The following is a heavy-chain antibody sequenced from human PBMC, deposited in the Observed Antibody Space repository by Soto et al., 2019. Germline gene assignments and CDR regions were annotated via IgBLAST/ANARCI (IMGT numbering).Heavy chain of an antibody. V-gene: IGHV4-31*03. CDR3: ARWFYDSSGYYQSAIDY. J-gene: IGHJ4*02. CDR1: GGSISSGGYY. D-gene: IGHD3-22*01. CDR2: IYYSGST. Sequence: QVQLQESGPGLVKPSQTLSLTCTVSGGSISSGGYYWSWIRQHPGKGLEWIGYIYYSGSTYYNPSLKSRVTISVDTSKNQFSLKLSSVTAADTAVYYCARWFYDSSGYYQSAIDYWGQGTLVTVSS.